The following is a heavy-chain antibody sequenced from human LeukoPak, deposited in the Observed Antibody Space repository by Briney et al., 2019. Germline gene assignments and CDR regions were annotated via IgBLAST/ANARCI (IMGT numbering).Heavy chain of an antibody. Sequence: SETLSLTCSVSGGSIRSYYWSWIRQPPGKGLEWIGHIYYSGSTDYNPSLKSRVTISVDTSKNQFFLKMSSVTAADTAVYYCARQDSSGYYNWFHPWGQGTLVTVSS. J-gene: IGHJ5*02. CDR3: ARQDSSGYYNWFHP. V-gene: IGHV4-59*08. D-gene: IGHD3-22*01. CDR1: GGSIRSYY. CDR2: IYYSGST.